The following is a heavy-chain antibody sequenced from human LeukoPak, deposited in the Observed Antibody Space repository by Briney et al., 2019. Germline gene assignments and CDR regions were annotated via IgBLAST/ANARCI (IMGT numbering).Heavy chain of an antibody. CDR1: GGSISSGGYY. CDR2: IYYSGST. V-gene: IGHV4-31*03. D-gene: IGHD3-10*01. Sequence: SETLSLTCTVSGGSISSGGYYWSWIRQHPGKGLEWIGYIYYSGSTYYNPSLKSRVTISVDTSKNQFSLKLSSVTAADTAVYYCARGPLLWFGEFPYYFDYWGQGTLVTDSS. CDR3: ARGPLLWFGEFPYYFDY. J-gene: IGHJ4*02.